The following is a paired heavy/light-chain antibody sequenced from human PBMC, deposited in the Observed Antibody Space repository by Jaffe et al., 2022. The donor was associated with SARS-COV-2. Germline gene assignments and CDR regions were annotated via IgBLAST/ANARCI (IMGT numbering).Heavy chain of an antibody. J-gene: IGHJ6*02. CDR1: GFTFDDYA. Sequence: EVQLVESGGGLVQPGRSLRLSCAASGFTFDDYAMHWVRQAPGKGLEWVSGISWNSGSIGYADSVKGRFTISRDNAKNSLYLQMNSLRAEDTALYYCAKDLQWLVRDYYWHYGMDVWGQGTTVTVSS. CDR2: ISWNSGSI. D-gene: IGHD6-19*01. V-gene: IGHV3-9*01. CDR3: AKDLQWLVRDYYWHYGMDV.
Light chain of an antibody. CDR2: SNN. Sequence: QSVLTQPPSASGTPGQRVTISCSGSSSNIGSNTVNWYQQLPGTAPKLLIYSNNQRPSGVPDRFSGSKSGTSASLAISGLQSEDEADYYCAAWDDSLNGLFGGGTKLTVL. V-gene: IGLV1-44*01. CDR1: SSNIGSNT. J-gene: IGLJ2*01. CDR3: AAWDDSLNGL.